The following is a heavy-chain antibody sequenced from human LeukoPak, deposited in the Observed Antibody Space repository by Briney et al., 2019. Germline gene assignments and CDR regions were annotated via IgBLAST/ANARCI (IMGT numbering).Heavy chain of an antibody. CDR2: ISYDGSNK. Sequence: PGGSLRLSCAASGFTFSSYAIHWVRQAPGKGLEWVAVISYDGSNKYYADSVKGRFTISRDNSKNTLYLQMNSLRAEDTAVYYCARQYYYDSSGSLFDYWGQETLVTVSS. V-gene: IGHV3-30-3*01. D-gene: IGHD3-22*01. CDR1: GFTFSSYA. CDR3: ARQYYYDSSGSLFDY. J-gene: IGHJ4*02.